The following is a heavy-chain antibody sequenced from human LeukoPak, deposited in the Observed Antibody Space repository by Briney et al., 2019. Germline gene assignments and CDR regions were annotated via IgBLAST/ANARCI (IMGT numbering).Heavy chain of an antibody. CDR1: GFTSSNAW. Sequence: GGSLRLSCAASGFTSSNAWMSWVPQAPGRGVEWVGRIKSKIDGGTTDYAVPVKGRFTISRDDSKDTLYLQMNSLKSEDTAVYYCDTEWMGIGDHWGQGTLVTVSS. D-gene: IGHD5-12*01. J-gene: IGHJ4*02. CDR3: DTEWMGIGDH. V-gene: IGHV3-15*01. CDR2: IKSKIDGGTT.